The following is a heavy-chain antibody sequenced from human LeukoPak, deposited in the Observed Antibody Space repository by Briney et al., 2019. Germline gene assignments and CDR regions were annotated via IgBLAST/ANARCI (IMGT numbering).Heavy chain of an antibody. CDR1: GYTFTSYG. Sequence: ASVKVSCKASGYTFTSYGISWVRQAPGQELEWMGWISAYNGNTNYAQKLQGRVTMTTDTSTSTAYMELRSLRSDDTAVYYCARVRYDSSGYPYFDYWGQGTLVTVSS. V-gene: IGHV1-18*01. CDR2: ISAYNGNT. J-gene: IGHJ4*02. CDR3: ARVRYDSSGYPYFDY. D-gene: IGHD3-22*01.